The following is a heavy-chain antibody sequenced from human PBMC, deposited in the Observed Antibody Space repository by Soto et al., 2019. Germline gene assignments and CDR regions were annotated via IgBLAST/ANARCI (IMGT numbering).Heavy chain of an antibody. CDR2: ISPNNGNA. D-gene: IGHD3-10*01. CDR3: ARDLLYGSGSDY. CDR1: GYAFTSYG. J-gene: IGHJ4*02. V-gene: IGHV1-18*01. Sequence: ASVKVSCKASGYAFTSYGISWVRQAPGQGLEWMGRISPNNGNANYAQKFQGRVTITADKSTSTAYMELSSLRSEDTAVYYCARDLLYGSGSDYWGQGTLVTVSS.